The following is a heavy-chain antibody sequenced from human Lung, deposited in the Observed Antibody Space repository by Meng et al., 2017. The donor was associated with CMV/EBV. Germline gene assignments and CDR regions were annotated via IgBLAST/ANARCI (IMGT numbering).Heavy chain of an antibody. J-gene: IGHJ3*01. D-gene: IGHD1-26*01. Sequence: SVNVSCKASGYLFPGYYIHWVRQAPGQNLEWVGWIFPNNGGTKYAQNFQGRATMTRDTSISTAYLELSRLGSDDTAVYYCARALKLGTVAFDLWGQGTMVTVSS. CDR3: ARALKLGTVAFDL. CDR1: GYLFPGYY. CDR2: IFPNNGGT. V-gene: IGHV1-2*02.